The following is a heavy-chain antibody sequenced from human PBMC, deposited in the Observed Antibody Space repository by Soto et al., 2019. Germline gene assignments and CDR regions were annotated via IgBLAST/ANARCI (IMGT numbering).Heavy chain of an antibody. CDR1: GDSVSSNSAA. CDR2: TYYRSKWYN. D-gene: IGHD3-22*01. CDR3: ARGTYDSSGYMGNWFDP. V-gene: IGHV6-1*01. J-gene: IGHJ5*02. Sequence: SQTLSLTCAISGDSVSSNSAAWNWIRQSPSRGLEWLGRTYYRSKWYNDYAVSVKSRITINPDTSKNQFSLQLNSVTPEDTAVYYWARGTYDSSGYMGNWFDPWGQGTLVTVSS.